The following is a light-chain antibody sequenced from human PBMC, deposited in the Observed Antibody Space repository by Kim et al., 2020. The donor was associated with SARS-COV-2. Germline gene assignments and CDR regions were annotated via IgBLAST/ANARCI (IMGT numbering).Light chain of an antibody. CDR2: LNSDGSH. J-gene: IGLJ2*01. V-gene: IGLV4-69*01. CDR1: SGHSSYA. Sequence: QLVLTQSPSASASLGASVKLTCTLSSGHSSYAIAWHQQQPEKGPRYLMKLNSDGSHSKGDRIPDRYSGSSSGAERYLTISSLQSEDEADYYCQTWGTGIGVFGGGTQLTVL. CDR3: QTWGTGIGV.